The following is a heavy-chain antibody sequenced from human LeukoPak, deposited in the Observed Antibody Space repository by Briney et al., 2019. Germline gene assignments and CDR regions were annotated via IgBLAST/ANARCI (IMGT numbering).Heavy chain of an antibody. CDR3: AREATGVSYYYYYMDV. CDR2: INPNSGGT. D-gene: IGHD2-8*01. Sequence: ASVKVSCKASGYTFTGYYMHWVRQAPGQGLEWMGWINPNSGGTNYAQKFQGRVTMTRDTSISTDYMELSRLRSDDTAVYYCAREATGVSYYYYYMDVWGKGTTVTVSS. V-gene: IGHV1-2*02. CDR1: GYTFTGYY. J-gene: IGHJ6*03.